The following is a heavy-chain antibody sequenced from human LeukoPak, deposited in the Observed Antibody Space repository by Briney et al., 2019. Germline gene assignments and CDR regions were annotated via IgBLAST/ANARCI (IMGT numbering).Heavy chain of an antibody. V-gene: IGHV3-23*01. Sequence: GGSLRLSCAASGFTFSSYGMSWVRQAPGKGLEWVSAISGSGGSTYYADSVKGRFTISRDNSKNTLYLQMNSLRAEDTAVYYCAKADPYDYVWGSYRPYFDYWGQGTLVTVSS. CDR2: ISGSGGST. J-gene: IGHJ4*02. D-gene: IGHD3-16*02. CDR1: GFTFSSYG. CDR3: AKADPYDYVWGSYRPYFDY.